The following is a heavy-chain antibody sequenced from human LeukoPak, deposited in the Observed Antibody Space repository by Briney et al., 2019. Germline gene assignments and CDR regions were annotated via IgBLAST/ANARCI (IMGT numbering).Heavy chain of an antibody. Sequence: GASVKVSCKASGYTFTGYYMHWVRQAPGQGIEWMGWINPNSGGTNYAQKFQGRVTMTRDTSISTAYMELSRLRSDDTAVYYCARLDTATAGFNYWGQGTLVTVSS. CDR3: ARLDTATAGFNY. CDR1: GYTFTGYY. CDR2: INPNSGGT. V-gene: IGHV1-2*02. D-gene: IGHD5-18*01. J-gene: IGHJ4*02.